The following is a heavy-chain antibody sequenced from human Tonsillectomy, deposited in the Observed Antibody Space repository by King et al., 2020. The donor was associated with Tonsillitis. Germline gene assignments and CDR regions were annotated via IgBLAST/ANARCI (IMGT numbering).Heavy chain of an antibody. Sequence: VQLVESGGGLVQPGRSLRLSCAASGFTFDDYAMHWVRQAPGKGLEWVSGISWNSGSIGYADSGKGRFTISRDNAKNSLYLQMNSLRAEDTALYYCAKDRAAAGPEGWFDPWGQGTLVTVSS. D-gene: IGHD6-13*01. J-gene: IGHJ5*02. CDR1: GFTFDDYA. CDR3: AKDRAAAGPEGWFDP. CDR2: ISWNSGSI. V-gene: IGHV3-9*01.